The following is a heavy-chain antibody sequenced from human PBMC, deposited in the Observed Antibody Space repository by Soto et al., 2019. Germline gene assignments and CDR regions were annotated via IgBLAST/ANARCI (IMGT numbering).Heavy chain of an antibody. J-gene: IGHJ5*02. V-gene: IGHV1-8*01. D-gene: IGHD6-13*01. CDR3: ARRAADGSNRWFDP. CDR2: MNPNSGHT. CDR1: GYTFTCYD. Sequence: ASVKVSCKASGYTFTCYDINWVRQATGQGLEWMGWMNPNSGHTGYAQKFQGRVTMTRNTSISTAYMELSSLRSEDTAVYYCARRAADGSNRWFDPWGQGTLVTVSS.